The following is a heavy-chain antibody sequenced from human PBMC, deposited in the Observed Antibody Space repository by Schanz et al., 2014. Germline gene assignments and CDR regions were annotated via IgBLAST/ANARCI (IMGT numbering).Heavy chain of an antibody. CDR2: VCYDGSKK. CDR3: MAMGRNTSHYFDH. CDR1: GFTFSSYG. J-gene: IGHJ4*02. D-gene: IGHD1-1*01. Sequence: LVESGGGVVQPGRSLRLSCAASGFTFSSYGMHWVRQVPGKGLEWVAVVCYDGSKKYYADSVKGRFTIARDNSKNTLFLQMDSLRVEDTAVYYCMAMGRNTSHYFDHWGQGTLXTVSS. V-gene: IGHV3-33*01.